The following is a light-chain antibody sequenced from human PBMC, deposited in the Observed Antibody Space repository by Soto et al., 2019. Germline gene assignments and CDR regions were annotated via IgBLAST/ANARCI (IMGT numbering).Light chain of an antibody. CDR2: KAS. CDR3: QQYNSYSGT. J-gene: IGKJ1*01. Sequence: DIPMTQSPSTLSASVGDRVTITCRASQSISSWLAWYQQKPGKAPKLLIYKASSLESGVPSRFSGSGSGTEFTLTISRLQPDDFATYYCQQYNSYSGTFGQATKVEIK. V-gene: IGKV1-5*03. CDR1: QSISSW.